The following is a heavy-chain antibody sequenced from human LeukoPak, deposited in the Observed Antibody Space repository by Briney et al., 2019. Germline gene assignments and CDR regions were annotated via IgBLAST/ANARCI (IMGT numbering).Heavy chain of an antibody. CDR1: GFTFNHYG. Sequence: SGGSLRLSCEASGFTFNHYGMHWVRQAPGGGLEWVAGISYDGSHKNYVDSVKGRFTISRENSKNTLYLHVNSLRAEDTAVYYCAREAPYYYGAGSYYTAWGQGTLVTVSS. CDR2: ISYDGSHK. D-gene: IGHD3-10*01. J-gene: IGHJ4*02. V-gene: IGHV3-30*03. CDR3: AREAPYYYGAGSYYTA.